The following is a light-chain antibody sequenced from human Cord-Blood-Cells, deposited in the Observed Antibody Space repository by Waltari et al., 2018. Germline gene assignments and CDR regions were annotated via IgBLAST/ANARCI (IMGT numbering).Light chain of an antibody. CDR3: CSYAGSYTWV. J-gene: IGLJ3*02. CDR2: DVS. CDR1: SSDVGGYNY. V-gene: IGLV2-11*01. Sequence: QSALTQPRPLSGSPGQSFTISCTGTSSDVGGYNYVSWYQQHPGKAPKPMIYDVSKRPSGVPDRFSGSKSGNTASLTISGLQAEDEADYYCCSYAGSYTWVFGGGTKLTVL.